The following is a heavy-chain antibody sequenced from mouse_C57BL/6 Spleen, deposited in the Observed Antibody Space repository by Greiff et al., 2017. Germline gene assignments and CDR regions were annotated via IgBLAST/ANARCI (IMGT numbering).Heavy chain of an antibody. D-gene: IGHD1-1*01. J-gene: IGHJ4*01. CDR3: AKLGYYGLYAMDY. V-gene: IGHV2-5*01. CDR2: IWRGGST. CDR1: GFSLTSYG. Sequence: QVQLQQSGPGLVQPSQSLSITCTVSGFSLTSYGVHWVRQSPGKGLEWLGVIWRGGSTDYNAAFMSRLSITKDNSKSQVFFKMNSLQADDTAIYYCAKLGYYGLYAMDYWGQGTSVTVSS.